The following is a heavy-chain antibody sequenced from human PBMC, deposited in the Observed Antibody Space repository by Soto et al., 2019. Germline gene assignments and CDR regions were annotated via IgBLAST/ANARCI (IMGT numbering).Heavy chain of an antibody. J-gene: IGHJ6*02. CDR2: IIPIFGSP. V-gene: IGHV1-69*01. Sequence: QVQLVQSGAEVKKPGSSVRVSCKASGGTLSSHAINWVRQAHGQGLEWMGGIIPIFGSPNYAQKFQGIVTITADESSITAYMELSSLRSEDTADYYCAGTVEIPYSHGMDVCCQGTTGTVSS. CDR3: AGTVEIPYSHGMDV. CDR1: GGTLSSHA. D-gene: IGHD2-15*01.